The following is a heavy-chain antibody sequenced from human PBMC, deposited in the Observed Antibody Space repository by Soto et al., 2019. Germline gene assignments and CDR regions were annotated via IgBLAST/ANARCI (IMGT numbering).Heavy chain of an antibody. D-gene: IGHD2-21*02. Sequence: SVKVSCKASGGTFSSYTISWVRQAPGQGLEWMGRIIPILGIANYAQKFQGRVTITADKSTSTAYMELSSLRSEDTAVYYCARYCGGDCQRLGYHYYGMDVWG. CDR2: IIPILGIA. CDR1: GGTFSSYT. J-gene: IGHJ6*02. CDR3: ARYCGGDCQRLGYHYYGMDV. V-gene: IGHV1-69*02.